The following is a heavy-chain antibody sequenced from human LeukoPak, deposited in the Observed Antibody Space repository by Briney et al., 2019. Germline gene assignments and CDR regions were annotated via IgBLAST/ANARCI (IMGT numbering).Heavy chain of an antibody. CDR3: ARRGQRPTVVAIDY. CDR1: GGSISSYY. CDR2: IYYSGST. Sequence: PSETLSLTCTVSGGSISSYYWSWIRQPPGKGLEWIGYIYYSGSTNYNPSLKSRVTISVDTSKNQFSLKLSSVTAADTAVYYCARRGQRPTVVAIDYWGQGTLVTVSS. J-gene: IGHJ4*02. V-gene: IGHV4-59*12. D-gene: IGHD2-15*01.